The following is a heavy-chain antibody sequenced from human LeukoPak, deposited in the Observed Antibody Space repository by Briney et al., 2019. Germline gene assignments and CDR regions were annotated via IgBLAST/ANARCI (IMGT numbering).Heavy chain of an antibody. Sequence: GGSLRLSCAASGFTVNSNYMTWVRQAPGKGLEWVSVIGGGGDTKYADSVKGRFTISRDNSKNTLYLQMNSLRVEDTAVYYCAKDFKCELWGQGTLVTVSS. J-gene: IGHJ4*02. CDR2: IGGGGDT. D-gene: IGHD4/OR15-4a*01. CDR1: GFTVNSNY. CDR3: AKDFKCEL. V-gene: IGHV3-53*01.